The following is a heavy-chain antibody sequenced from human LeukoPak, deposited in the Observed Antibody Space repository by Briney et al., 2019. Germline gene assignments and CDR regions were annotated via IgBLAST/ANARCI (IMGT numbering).Heavy chain of an antibody. V-gene: IGHV3-21*01. CDR3: ARSLMTTVFDY. D-gene: IGHD4-17*01. J-gene: IGHJ4*02. Sequence: GGSLRLPCAASGFTFSSYSMNWVRQAPGKGLEWVSSISSSSSYIYYADSVKGRFTISRDNAKNSLYLQMNSLRAEDTAVYYCARSLMTTVFDYWGQGTLVTVSS. CDR2: ISSSSSYI. CDR1: GFTFSSYS.